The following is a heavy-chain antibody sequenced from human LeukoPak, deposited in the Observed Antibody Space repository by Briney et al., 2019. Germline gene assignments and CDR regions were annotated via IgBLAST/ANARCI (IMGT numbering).Heavy chain of an antibody. V-gene: IGHV1-2*02. CDR2: INPNSGGT. CDR1: GYTFTGYY. D-gene: IGHD5-12*01. CDR3: ARGYADIVATIGAFDI. J-gene: IGHJ3*02. Sequence: ASVKVSCKASGYTFTGYYMHWVRQAPGQGLEWMGWINPNSGGTNYAQKFQGRVTMTRDTSISTAYMELSRLRSGDTAVYYCARGYADIVATIGAFDIWGQGTMVTVSS.